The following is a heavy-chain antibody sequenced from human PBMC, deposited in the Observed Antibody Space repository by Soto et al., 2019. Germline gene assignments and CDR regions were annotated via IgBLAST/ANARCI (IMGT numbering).Heavy chain of an antibody. CDR2: ISYDGSNK. D-gene: IGHD4-4*01. CDR1: GFTFSSYA. Sequence: GGSLRLSCAASGFTFSSYAMHWVRQAPGKGLEWVAVISYDGSNKYYADSVKGRFTISRDNSKNTLYLQMNSLRAEDTAVYYCARATDDYSNYPYYFDYWGQGTLVTVSS. V-gene: IGHV3-30-3*01. J-gene: IGHJ4*02. CDR3: ARATDDYSNYPYYFDY.